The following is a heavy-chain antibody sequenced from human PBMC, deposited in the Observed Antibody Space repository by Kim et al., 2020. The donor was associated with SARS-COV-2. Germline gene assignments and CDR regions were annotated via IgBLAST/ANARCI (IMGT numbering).Heavy chain of an antibody. V-gene: IGHV3-13*04. CDR3: ARTSYDREFDY. D-gene: IGHD3-22*01. Sequence: GGSLRLSCAASGFTFSSYDMHWVRQATGKGLEWVSVIGTAGDTYYPGSAKGRFTISRENARNSLYLQMNSLRAGDTAAYYCARTSYDREFDYWGQGTLVT. CDR2: IGTAGDT. CDR1: GFTFSSYD. J-gene: IGHJ4*02.